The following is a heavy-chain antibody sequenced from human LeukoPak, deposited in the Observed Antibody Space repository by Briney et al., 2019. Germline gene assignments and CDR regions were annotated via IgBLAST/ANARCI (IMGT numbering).Heavy chain of an antibody. CDR3: TRDRAEYFQH. CDR2: ISSSSSYI. CDR1: GLTFSSYS. Sequence: PGGSLRLSCAASGLTFSSYSMNWVRQAPGKGLEWVSSISSSSSYIYYADSVKGRFTISRDNAKNSLYLQMNSLRAEDTAVYYCTRDRAEYFQHWGQGTLVTVSS. V-gene: IGHV3-21*01. J-gene: IGHJ1*01.